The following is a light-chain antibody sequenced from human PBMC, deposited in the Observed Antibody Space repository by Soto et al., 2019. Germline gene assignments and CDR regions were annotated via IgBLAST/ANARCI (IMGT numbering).Light chain of an antibody. CDR2: GAS. J-gene: IGKJ1*01. CDR3: QQHNNWPST. V-gene: IGKV3-15*01. Sequence: EIVMTQSPATLSVSPGERATLSCRASQSVTNNLAWYQQKPGQAPRLLIYGASSRATGIPARFSGSGSGTECTLTISSLQSEDFAVYYCQQHNNWPSTFGQGTKVDFK. CDR1: QSVTNN.